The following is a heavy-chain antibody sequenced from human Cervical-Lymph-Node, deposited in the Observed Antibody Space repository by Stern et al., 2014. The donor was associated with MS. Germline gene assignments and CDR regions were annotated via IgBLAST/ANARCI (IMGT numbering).Heavy chain of an antibody. CDR1: GFPFSSHA. V-gene: IGHV3-23*04. D-gene: IGHD1-1*01. Sequence: VQLVESGGGLVQPGGSLRLSCTTSGFPFSSHAMTWVRQAPGKGPEWVAPISGSGGSIYYADAVKGRFTISRDNSKNTLYLQMNNLRVEDTAVYYCARDRGESATGAFDYWGQGTLVTVSS. J-gene: IGHJ4*02. CDR2: ISGSGGSI. CDR3: ARDRGESATGAFDY.